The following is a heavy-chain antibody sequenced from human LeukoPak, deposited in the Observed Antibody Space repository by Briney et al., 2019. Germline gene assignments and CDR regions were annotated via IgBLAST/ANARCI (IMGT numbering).Heavy chain of an antibody. Sequence: SETLSLTCTVSGASFSSGDQYWNWIRQSPGKGLEWIGSIHPSGTLYNNPSLESRVTISIDTSKNQFSLNLNSVTAADTAVYFFSRGLDSRKLGYWGQGTLVTVSS. CDR2: IHPSGTL. CDR1: GASFSSGDQY. CDR3: SRGLDSRKLGY. V-gene: IGHV4-30-4*08. D-gene: IGHD3-22*01. J-gene: IGHJ4*02.